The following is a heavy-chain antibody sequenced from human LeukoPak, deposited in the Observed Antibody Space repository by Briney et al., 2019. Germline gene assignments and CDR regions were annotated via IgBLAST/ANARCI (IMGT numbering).Heavy chain of an antibody. CDR2: IIPIFGTA. J-gene: IGHJ4*02. D-gene: IGHD6-6*01. CDR3: ARGRQLVGYYFDY. CDR1: GGTFSSYA. V-gene: IGHV1-69*05. Sequence: SVKVSCKASGGTFSSYAISWVRQAPGQGLEWMGGIIPIFGTANYAQKFQGRVTITTDESTSTAYMELSSLRSEDTAVYYCARGRQLVGYYFDYWGQGTLVTVSS.